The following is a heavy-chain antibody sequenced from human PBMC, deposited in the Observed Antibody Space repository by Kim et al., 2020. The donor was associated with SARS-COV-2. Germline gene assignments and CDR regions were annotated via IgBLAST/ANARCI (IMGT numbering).Heavy chain of an antibody. CDR2: ISGSGGST. CDR1: GFTFSSYA. J-gene: IGHJ4*02. V-gene: IGHV3-23*01. Sequence: GGSLRLSSAASGFTFSSYAMSWVRQAPGKGLEWVSAISGSGGSTYYADSVKGRFTISRDNSKNTLYLQMNSLRAEDTAVYYCAKDPGSGMAVAGAFDYWGQGTLVTVSS. D-gene: IGHD6-19*01. CDR3: AKDPGSGMAVAGAFDY.